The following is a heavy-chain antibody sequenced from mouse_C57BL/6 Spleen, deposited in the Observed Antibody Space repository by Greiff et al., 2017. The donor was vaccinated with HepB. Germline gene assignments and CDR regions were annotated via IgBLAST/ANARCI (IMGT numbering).Heavy chain of an antibody. CDR1: GYTFTSYW. V-gene: IGHV1-7*01. Sequence: QVQLQQSGAELAKPGASVKLSCKASGYTFTSYWMHWVKQRPGQGLEWIGYINPSSGYTKYNQKFKDKATLTADKSSSTAYMPLSSLTYEDSAVYYCARSRVITTVVAGAMDYWGQGTSVTVSS. J-gene: IGHJ4*01. CDR3: ARSRVITTVVAGAMDY. CDR2: INPSSGYT. D-gene: IGHD1-1*01.